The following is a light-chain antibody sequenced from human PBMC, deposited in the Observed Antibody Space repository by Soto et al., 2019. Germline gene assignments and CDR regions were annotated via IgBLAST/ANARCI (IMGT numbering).Light chain of an antibody. V-gene: IGKV3-20*01. Sequence: EIVLTQSPGTLSLSPGERATLSCRASQSVSSSYLAWYQQKPGQAPRLLIYGASSRATGIPDRFSGSGPGTVFTLTISRLEPADFAVYYCQQYGSSPPITFGQGTRLEIK. CDR3: QQYGSSPPIT. CDR1: QSVSSSY. CDR2: GAS. J-gene: IGKJ5*01.